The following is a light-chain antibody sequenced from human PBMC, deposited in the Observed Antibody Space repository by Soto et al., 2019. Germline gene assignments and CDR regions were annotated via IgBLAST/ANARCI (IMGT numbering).Light chain of an antibody. CDR3: CSYAGSSLWV. CDR1: SSDVGVYNY. Sequence: QSALTQPRSVSGSPGQSVTISCTGTSSDVGVYNYVSGYQQHPGKATQLVIYDVIKRPSGVPDRFSGSKSGNTASLTISGRQAEDEADYYCCSYAGSSLWVFGGGTKLTVL. CDR2: DVI. V-gene: IGLV2-11*01. J-gene: IGLJ3*02.